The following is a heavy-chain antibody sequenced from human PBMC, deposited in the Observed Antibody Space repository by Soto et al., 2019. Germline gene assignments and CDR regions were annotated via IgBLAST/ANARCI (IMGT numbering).Heavy chain of an antibody. Sequence: GASVKVSCKASGYTFTSYGITWVRQAPGQGLEWMGWISAYNGNTNYAQKLQGRVTITADESTSTAYMELSSLRSEDTAAYYCARDSGYYDSSGYYSTPDYWGQGTLVTVSS. J-gene: IGHJ4*02. CDR2: ISAYNGNT. CDR3: ARDSGYYDSSGYYSTPDY. CDR1: GYTFTSYG. V-gene: IGHV1-18*01. D-gene: IGHD3-22*01.